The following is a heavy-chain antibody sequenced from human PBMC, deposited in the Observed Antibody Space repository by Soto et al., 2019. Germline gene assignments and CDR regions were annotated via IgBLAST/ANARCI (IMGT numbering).Heavy chain of an antibody. V-gene: IGHV1-2*02. J-gene: IGHJ6*02. CDR3: ARNVVVVAATYYYYGMDV. CDR1: GYTFTGYY. D-gene: IGHD2-15*01. CDR2: INPNSGGT. Sequence: ASVKVCCKASGYTFTGYYMHWVRQAPGQGLEWMGWINPNSGGTNYAQKFRGRVTMTRDTSISTAYMELSRLRSDDTAVYYCARNVVVVAATYYYYGMDVWGQGTTVTVSS.